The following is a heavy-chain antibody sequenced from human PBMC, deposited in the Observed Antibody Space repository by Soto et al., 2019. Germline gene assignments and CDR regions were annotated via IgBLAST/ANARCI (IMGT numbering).Heavy chain of an antibody. CDR3: ATCATVYYYLDY. D-gene: IGHD3-10*01. J-gene: IGHJ4*02. Sequence: ASVKVSCKVSGYTLTELSMHWVRQAPGKGLEWMGGFDPEDGETIYAQKFQGRVTMTEDTSTDTAYMELSSLRSEDTAVYYCATCATVYYYLDYWGQGTLVTVSS. V-gene: IGHV1-24*01. CDR2: FDPEDGET. CDR1: GYTLTELS.